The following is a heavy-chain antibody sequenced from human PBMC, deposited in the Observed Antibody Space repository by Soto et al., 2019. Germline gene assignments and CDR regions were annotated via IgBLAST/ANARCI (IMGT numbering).Heavy chain of an antibody. D-gene: IGHD6-6*01. CDR3: ARDGRYSSSPPNDY. J-gene: IGHJ4*02. V-gene: IGHV3-48*02. Sequence: GGSLRLSGCAPWFPLRSFSMNLIPPAPGKGVEWVSYISSSSSTIYYADSVKGRFTISRDNAKNSLYLQMNSLRDEDTAVYYCARDGRYSSSPPNDYWGQGTLVTVSS. CDR1: WFPLRSFS. CDR2: ISSSSSTI.